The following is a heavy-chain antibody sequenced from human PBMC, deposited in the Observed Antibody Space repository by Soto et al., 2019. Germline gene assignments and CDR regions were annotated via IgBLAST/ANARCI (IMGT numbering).Heavy chain of an antibody. CDR1: GYTFTSYA. CDR2: INAGNGNT. V-gene: IGHV1-3*01. Sequence: EASVKVSCKASGYTFTSYAMHWVRQAPGQRLEWMGWINAGNGNTKYSQKFQGRVTITRDTSASTAYMELSSLRSEDTAVYYCARDRGWSLFDYWGQGTLVTAPQ. D-gene: IGHD6-19*01. J-gene: IGHJ4*02. CDR3: ARDRGWSLFDY.